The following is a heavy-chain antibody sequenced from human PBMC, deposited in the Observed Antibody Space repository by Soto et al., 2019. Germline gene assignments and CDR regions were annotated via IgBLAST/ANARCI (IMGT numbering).Heavy chain of an antibody. V-gene: IGHV4-59*08. D-gene: IGHD3-10*01. Sequence: QVQLQESGPGLVKPSETLSLTCTVSGGSISSYYWTWIRQPPGKGLEWIGFMYNSGSTHYNPSLKSRVTISLDTSKNQFSLNLRSVTAADTAVYYCASMWYHYGSGSYPLDYWGQGTLVTVSS. CDR2: MYNSGST. CDR3: ASMWYHYGSGSYPLDY. J-gene: IGHJ4*02. CDR1: GGSISSYY.